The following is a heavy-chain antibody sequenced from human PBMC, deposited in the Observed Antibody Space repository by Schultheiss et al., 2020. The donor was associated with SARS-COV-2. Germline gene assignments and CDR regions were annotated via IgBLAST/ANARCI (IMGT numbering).Heavy chain of an antibody. Sequence: SETLSLTCTVSGGSISSSSYYWGWIRQPPGKGLEWIGSIYYSGSTYYNPSLKSRVTISVDTSKNQFSLKLSSVTAADTAVYYCAREVTIFGVVNDAFDIWGQGTMVTVSS. CDR3: AREVTIFGVVNDAFDI. D-gene: IGHD3-3*01. J-gene: IGHJ3*02. CDR2: IYYSGST. V-gene: IGHV4-39*07. CDR1: GGSISSSSYY.